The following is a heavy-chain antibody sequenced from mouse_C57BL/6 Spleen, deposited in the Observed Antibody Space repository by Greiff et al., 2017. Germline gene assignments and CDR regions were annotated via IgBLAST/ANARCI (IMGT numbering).Heavy chain of an antibody. CDR1: GYSITSGYY. CDR2: ISYDGSN. V-gene: IGHV3-6*01. CDR3: ARVPHPYAMDY. Sequence: DVQLQESGPGLVKPSQSLSLTCSVTGYSITSGYYWNWIRQFPGNQLEWMGYISYDGSNNYHPSLKNPISITRDTSKNQYFLKWNSVTTEDTATDYWARVPHPYAMDYWGQGTSVTVSS. J-gene: IGHJ4*01.